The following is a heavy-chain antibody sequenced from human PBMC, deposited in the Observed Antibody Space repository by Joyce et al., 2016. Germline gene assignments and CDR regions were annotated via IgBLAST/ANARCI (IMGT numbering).Heavy chain of an antibody. D-gene: IGHD3-22*01. J-gene: IGHJ4*02. CDR3: ARDISVVTMMVGPAF. V-gene: IGHV1-3*01. CDR2: INPGNVFT. Sequence: QVQVVQSGAEVKRPGASVKVSCRGFRYTFTSYAIHWLRQAPGQGLYWMGWINPGNVFTWFSQKSQDSINITSDTSANTVYMGLSSLRSEDTSIYYCARDISVVTMMVGPAFWGQGTLVTVSS. CDR1: RYTFTSYA.